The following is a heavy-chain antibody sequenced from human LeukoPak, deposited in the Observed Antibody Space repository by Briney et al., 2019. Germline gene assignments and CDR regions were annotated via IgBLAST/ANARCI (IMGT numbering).Heavy chain of an antibody. D-gene: IGHD3-9*01. Sequence: SETLSLTCTVSGGSISSYYWNWIRQPPGKGLEWIGYIHYNEGTKYNPSLKSRVTISVDTSKNQISLNLNSVTAADTAVYYCARGSFPSDDILTGPFDNWGQGTLVTVSS. CDR1: GGSISSYY. J-gene: IGHJ4*02. CDR3: ARGSFPSDDILTGPFDN. CDR2: IHYNEGT. V-gene: IGHV4-59*01.